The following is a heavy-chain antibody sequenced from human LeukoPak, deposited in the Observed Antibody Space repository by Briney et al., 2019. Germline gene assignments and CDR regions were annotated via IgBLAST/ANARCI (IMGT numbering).Heavy chain of an antibody. CDR1: GFTFSSYW. J-gene: IGHJ5*02. D-gene: IGHD2-15*01. Sequence: GGSLRLSCAASGFTFSSYWMSWVRQAPGKGLEWVANIKQDGSEKYYVDSVKGRFPISRDNAKNSLYLQMNSLRAEDTAVYYCARGVKYCSGGSCNNWFDPWGQGTLVTVSS. CDR3: ARGVKYCSGGSCNNWFDP. CDR2: IKQDGSEK. V-gene: IGHV3-7*01.